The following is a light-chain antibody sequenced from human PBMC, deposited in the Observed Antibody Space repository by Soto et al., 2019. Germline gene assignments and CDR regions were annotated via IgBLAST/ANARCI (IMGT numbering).Light chain of an antibody. CDR1: SPDFG. Sequence: QSALTQPASVSGSPGQLITISCSGISPDFGVSWYQHFPGKAPKLLIFEVSNRPSGVSTRFSGSKTGNMAFLTISGLQSEDEGLYHCSSYSSTTTLFGGGTKLTVL. CDR3: SSYSSTTTL. V-gene: IGLV2-14*01. J-gene: IGLJ2*01. CDR2: EVS.